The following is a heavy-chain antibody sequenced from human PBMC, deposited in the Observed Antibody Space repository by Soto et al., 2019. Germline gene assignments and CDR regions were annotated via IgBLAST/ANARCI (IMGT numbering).Heavy chain of an antibody. V-gene: IGHV3-11*01. CDR3: ARVRGRYCSSSSCDYYYMDV. D-gene: IGHD2-2*01. CDR1: GFTFSDYY. Sequence: QVQLVESGGGLVEPGGSLRLSCAASGFTFSDYYMTWIRQAPGRGLDWVSYISSGGSSMYYADSLKGRFTISRDNAKNSLYLQMSSLRAEDTAVYFCARVRGRYCSSSSCDYYYMDVWGKGTTVTVAS. CDR2: ISSGGSSM. J-gene: IGHJ6*03.